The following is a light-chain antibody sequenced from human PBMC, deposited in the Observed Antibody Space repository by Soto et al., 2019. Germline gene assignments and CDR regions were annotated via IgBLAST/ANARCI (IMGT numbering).Light chain of an antibody. J-gene: IGKJ4*01. Sequence: DSHMSQAPCSLPASVGARVTITCRASQSISRYLNWYQQRPGKAPKFLIYAASSLQSGVPSRFSGSGFGTDFTLTISSLQPEDFATYYCQQSHSTPLTFGGGTKVDIK. CDR2: AAS. CDR3: QQSHSTPLT. V-gene: IGKV1-39*01. CDR1: QSISRY.